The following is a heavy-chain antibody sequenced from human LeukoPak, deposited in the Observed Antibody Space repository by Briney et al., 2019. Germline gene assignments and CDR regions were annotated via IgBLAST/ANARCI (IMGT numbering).Heavy chain of an antibody. Sequence: SGPTLVNPTQTLTLTCTFSGFSLSTTGVGVGWIRQPPGKALEWLAHVYWDDDKRYSPSLKARLTITKDTSKNQVVLTMTNMDPVDTATYFCARPYFFGSGLYFDYWGQGSLVTVSS. CDR1: GFSLSTTGVG. D-gene: IGHD3-10*01. CDR3: ARPYFFGSGLYFDY. V-gene: IGHV2-5*02. CDR2: VYWDDDK. J-gene: IGHJ4*02.